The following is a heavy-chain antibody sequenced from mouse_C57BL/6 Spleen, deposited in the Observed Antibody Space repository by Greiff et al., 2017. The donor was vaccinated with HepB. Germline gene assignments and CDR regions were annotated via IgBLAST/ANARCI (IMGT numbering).Heavy chain of an antibody. Sequence: VKLMESGPELVKPGASVKLSCKASGYTFTSYDINWVKQRPGQGLEWIGWIYPRDGSTKYNEKFKGKATLTVDTSSSTAYMELHSLTSEDSAVYFCARSEYDYDGWFAYWGQGTLVTVSA. CDR3: ARSEYDYDGWFAY. CDR1: GYTFTSYD. J-gene: IGHJ3*01. CDR2: IYPRDGST. V-gene: IGHV1-85*01. D-gene: IGHD2-4*01.